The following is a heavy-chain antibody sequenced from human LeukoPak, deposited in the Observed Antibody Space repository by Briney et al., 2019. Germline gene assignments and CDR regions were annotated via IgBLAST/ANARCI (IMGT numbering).Heavy chain of an antibody. Sequence: SETLSLTCAVYGGSFSGYYWSWIRQSPGKGLEWIGYIYSNGSTYSNPSLKSRLTISIYTSRNQFSLRLSSVTAADTAVYYCAKTGWRGGGTFNEFDPWGQGTLVTVSS. CDR2: IYSNGST. V-gene: IGHV4-4*09. CDR1: GGSFSGYY. J-gene: IGHJ5*02. CDR3: AKTGWRGGGTFNEFDP. D-gene: IGHD1-14*01.